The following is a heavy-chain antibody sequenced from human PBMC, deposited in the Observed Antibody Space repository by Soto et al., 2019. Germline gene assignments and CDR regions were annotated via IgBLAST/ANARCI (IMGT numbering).Heavy chain of an antibody. Sequence: QITVKESGPKLVKPSQTLTLTCAFSGFSLSTSGVGVGWVRQPPGKAPEWLALIYWDDDKRYRPSLKSRLSITTDTSKDQVVFTMTNMDPVDTATYSCVHQDWNNNNYYFDLWGRGTLVTVSS. D-gene: IGHD4-4*01. J-gene: IGHJ2*01. V-gene: IGHV2-5*02. CDR1: GFSLSTSGVG. CDR3: VHQDWNNNNYYFDL. CDR2: IYWDDDK.